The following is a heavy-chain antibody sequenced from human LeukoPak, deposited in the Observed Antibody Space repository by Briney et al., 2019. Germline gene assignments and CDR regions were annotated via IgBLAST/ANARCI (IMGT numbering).Heavy chain of an antibody. J-gene: IGHJ4*02. CDR2: ISYDGRNI. Sequence: GGSLRLSCAASGFTFNNYGMHWVRQAPGKGLEWVAVISYDGRNIHYPDSVKGRFTISRDISTDTLWLQMDSLRTEDTAVYYCAKGPLRGTAAAIGYWGQGTLVTVSS. V-gene: IGHV3-30*18. D-gene: IGHD2-2*01. CDR1: GFTFNNYG. CDR3: AKGPLRGTAAAIGY.